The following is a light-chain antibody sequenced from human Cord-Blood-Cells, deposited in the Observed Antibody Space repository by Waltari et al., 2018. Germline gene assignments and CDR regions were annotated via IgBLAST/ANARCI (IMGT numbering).Light chain of an antibody. CDR2: ASF. V-gene: IGKV1-39*01. Sequence: DIHITESPSSLSASVGDRVPITCRASQSIRSYLNWYQKKPGKAPKLLIYASFSLQSVFPSRFSGSGSGTDFTLTISSLQPGDFATYDCQQSYSTPLTFGGGTKVEIK. J-gene: IGKJ4*02. CDR1: QSIRSY. CDR3: QQSYSTPLT.